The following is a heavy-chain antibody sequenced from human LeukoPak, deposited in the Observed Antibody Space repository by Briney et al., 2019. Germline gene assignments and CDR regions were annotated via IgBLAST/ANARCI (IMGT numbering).Heavy chain of an antibody. CDR2: ISSSSSYI. CDR1: GFTFSSYS. J-gene: IGHJ4*02. CDR3: ARVITQNGPFDY. D-gene: IGHD1-14*01. V-gene: IGHV3-21*01. Sequence: PGGSLRLSCAASGFTFSSYSMNWVRQAPGKGLEWVSSISSSSSYIYYADSVKGRFTISRDNAKSSLHLQMNSLRAEDTAVYYCARVITQNGPFDYWGQGTLVTVSS.